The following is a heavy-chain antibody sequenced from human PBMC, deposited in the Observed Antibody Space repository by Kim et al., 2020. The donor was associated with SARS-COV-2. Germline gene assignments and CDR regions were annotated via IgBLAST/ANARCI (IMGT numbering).Heavy chain of an antibody. CDR1: GFTFSSYS. J-gene: IGHJ3*02. CDR2: ISSSSSYI. CDR3: ARDSAVATMKDAFDI. Sequence: GGSLRLSCAASGFTFSSYSMNWVRQAPGKGLEWVSSISSSSSYIYYADSVKGRFTISRDNAKNSLYLQMNSLRAEDTAVYYCARDSAVATMKDAFDIWGQGTMVTVSS. D-gene: IGHD5-12*01. V-gene: IGHV3-21*01.